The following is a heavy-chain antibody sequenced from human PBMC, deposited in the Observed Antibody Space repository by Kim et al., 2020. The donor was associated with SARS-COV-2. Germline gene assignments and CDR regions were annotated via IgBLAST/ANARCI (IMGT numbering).Heavy chain of an antibody. Sequence: SETLSLTCAVYGGSFSGYYWSWIRQPPGKGLEWIGEINHSGSTNYNPSLKSRVTISVDTSKNQFSLKLSSVTAADTAVYYCARAHCSSTSCYIVPLYYMDVWGKGTTVTVSS. CDR1: GGSFSGYY. J-gene: IGHJ6*03. V-gene: IGHV4-34*01. CDR2: INHSGST. D-gene: IGHD2-2*02. CDR3: ARAHCSSTSCYIVPLYYMDV.